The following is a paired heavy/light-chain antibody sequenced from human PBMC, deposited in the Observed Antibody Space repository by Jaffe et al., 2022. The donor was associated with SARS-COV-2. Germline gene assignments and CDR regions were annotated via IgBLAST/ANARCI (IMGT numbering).Heavy chain of an antibody. V-gene: IGHV3-30-3*01. CDR2: MSYDGSNK. D-gene: IGHD2-8*01. CDR3: ARDAYTNQRYYFYYGMDV. CDR1: GFIFSNYA. J-gene: IGHJ6*02. Sequence: QVQLVESGGGVVQPGRSLRLSCAASGFIFSNYAMHWVRQAPGKGLEWVAVMSYDGSNKYYADSVKGRFTISRDNSKDTLFLQMNSLKAADTAVYFCARDAYTNQRYYFYYGMDVWGLGTTVSVSS.
Light chain of an antibody. CDR3: QQTYIAPFT. J-gene: IGKJ3*01. CDR1: QGISTY. V-gene: IGKV1-39*01. CDR2: GAS. Sequence: DIQMTQSPSSLSASVGDRVTITCRASQGISTYLSWSQQKPGKAPKLLIYGASTLQSGVPSRFSGGGSGTYFTLTISSLQPEDFATYYCQQTYIAPFTFGPGTKVDSK.